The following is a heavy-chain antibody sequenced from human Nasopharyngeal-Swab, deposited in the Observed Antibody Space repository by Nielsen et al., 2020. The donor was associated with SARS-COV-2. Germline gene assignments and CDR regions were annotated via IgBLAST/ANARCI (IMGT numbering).Heavy chain of an antibody. CDR3: ARDRRDVDNQ. CDR2: IKEDGSEK. V-gene: IGHV3-7*03. J-gene: IGHJ4*02. Sequence: GESLKISCAASGFSFSTYWMSWVRQAPGKGLEWVANIKEDGSEKNYVESVRGRFTISRDSSKNTLYLQMNSLRVEDTALYYCARDRRDVDNQWGQGTLVTVSS. CDR1: GFSFSTYW. D-gene: IGHD5-24*01.